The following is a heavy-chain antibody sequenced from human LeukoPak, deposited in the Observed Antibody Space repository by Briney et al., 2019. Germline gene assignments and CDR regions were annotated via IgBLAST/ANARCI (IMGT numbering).Heavy chain of an antibody. CDR2: IYYSGST. CDR3: ARVNPLGYCSGGSCAVSDY. CDR1: GGSISSYY. J-gene: IGHJ4*02. V-gene: IGHV4-59*01. D-gene: IGHD2-15*01. Sequence: SETLSLTCTVSGGSISSYYWSWIRQPPGKGLEWIGYIYYSGSTNYNPSLKSRVTISVDTSKNQFSLKLTSVTAADTAVYYCARVNPLGYCSGGSCAVSDYWGRGNLVTVSS.